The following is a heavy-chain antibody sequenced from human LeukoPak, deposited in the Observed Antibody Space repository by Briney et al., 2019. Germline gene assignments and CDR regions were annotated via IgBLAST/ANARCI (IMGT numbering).Heavy chain of an antibody. CDR1: GGPISSGDSY. D-gene: IGHD1-26*01. V-gene: IGHV4-30-4*01. CDR3: AREQQSGTDYYYGMDV. J-gene: IGHJ6*02. Sequence: PSETLSLTCTVSGGPISSGDSYWPWIRRPPGKGLEWIGFIFYTGSTYYNPSVKVRITLSVDTSKNQFSLKPSSVTAADTAVYYCAREQQSGTDYYYGMDVWGQGTTVAVSS. CDR2: IFYTGST.